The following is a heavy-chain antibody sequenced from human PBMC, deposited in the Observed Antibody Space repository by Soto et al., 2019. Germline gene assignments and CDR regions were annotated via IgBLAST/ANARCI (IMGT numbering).Heavy chain of an antibody. CDR2: ISYDGNYI. Sequence: RLSCEASGFAFSSYAMQWVRQSPGKGLEWVGVISYDGNYIYYADSVKGRFTISRDNSKNTLYVQVNSLRPEDTAVYYCAKGILSATIGPYAMDVWGQGTTVTVSS. V-gene: IGHV3-30*18. J-gene: IGHJ6*02. CDR3: AKGILSATIGPYAMDV. D-gene: IGHD3-16*01. CDR1: GFAFSSYA.